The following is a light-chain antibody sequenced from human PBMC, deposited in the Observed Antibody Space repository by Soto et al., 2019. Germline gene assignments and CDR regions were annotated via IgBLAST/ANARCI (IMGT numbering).Light chain of an antibody. J-gene: IGKJ1*01. CDR2: SAS. Sequence: DIVLTQSPGTLSLSPGQRATLSCRASQSLSSAFLAWYQQKPGQAPRLLIYSASSRATGVPDRFSGSGSGTDFTLTISSLEPEDFAVYYCQQYGGSPRTFGQGTKVDIK. CDR1: QSLSSAF. V-gene: IGKV3-20*01. CDR3: QQYGGSPRT.